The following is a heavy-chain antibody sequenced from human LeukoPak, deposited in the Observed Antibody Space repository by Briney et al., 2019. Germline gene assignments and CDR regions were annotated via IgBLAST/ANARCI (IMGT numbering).Heavy chain of an antibody. D-gene: IGHD7-27*01. CDR3: GRGHWGLDY. V-gene: IGHV3-48*04. CDR1: GFTFSTYI. Sequence: GGSLRLSCAASGFTFSTYIMNWVRQAPGKGLEWVAFIDKSGGTTYYADSVKGRFTISRDNAKSSLYLEMNSLRAEDTAVYYCGRGHWGLDYWGQGTLVTVSS. J-gene: IGHJ4*02. CDR2: IDKSGGTT.